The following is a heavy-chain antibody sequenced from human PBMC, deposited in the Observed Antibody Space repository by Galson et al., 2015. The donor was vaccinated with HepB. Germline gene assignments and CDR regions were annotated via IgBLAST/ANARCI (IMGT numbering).Heavy chain of an antibody. CDR2: IKSKTDGGTT. Sequence: SLRLSCAASGFTFSNAWMNWVRQAPGKGLEWVGRIKSKTDGGTTDYTAPVKGRFTISRDDSKNTLYLQMNSLKTEDTAVYYCTTEVGYSSGSPPPDYYYYYMDVWGKGTTVTVSS. J-gene: IGHJ6*03. CDR3: TTEVGYSSGSPPPDYYYYYMDV. D-gene: IGHD6-19*01. V-gene: IGHV3-15*07. CDR1: GFTFSNAW.